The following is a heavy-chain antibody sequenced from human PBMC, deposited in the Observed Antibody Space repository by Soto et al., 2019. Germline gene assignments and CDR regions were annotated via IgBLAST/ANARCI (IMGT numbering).Heavy chain of an antibody. CDR2: ISGSGGST. J-gene: IGHJ4*02. D-gene: IGHD3-3*01. Sequence: EVQLLESGGGLVQPGGSLRLSCAASGFTFSSYAMSWVRQAPGKGLEWVSAISGSGGSTYYADSVKGRFTISRDNSKNALYLQMNSLRAEDTAGYYCASEWSCPEYYFDYWGQGTLVTVSS. V-gene: IGHV3-23*01. CDR3: ASEWSCPEYYFDY. CDR1: GFTFSSYA.